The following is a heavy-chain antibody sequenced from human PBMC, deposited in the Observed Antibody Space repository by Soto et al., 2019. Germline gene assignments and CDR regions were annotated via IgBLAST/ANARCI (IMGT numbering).Heavy chain of an antibody. CDR2: MRGSDGNT. CDR3: AKDVLADGVSVAAFDN. V-gene: IGHV3-23*01. D-gene: IGHD6-19*01. Sequence: EIHLLQSGGGLVQPGGSLRLSCAASGFTFSNYAMSWVRQAPGKEPEWVSAMRGSDGNTFYADSVRGRFTISRDNSRNTLYLQMNSLRAGDAATYSCAKDVLADGVSVAAFDNWGQGRLVTVSS. J-gene: IGHJ4*02. CDR1: GFTFSNYA.